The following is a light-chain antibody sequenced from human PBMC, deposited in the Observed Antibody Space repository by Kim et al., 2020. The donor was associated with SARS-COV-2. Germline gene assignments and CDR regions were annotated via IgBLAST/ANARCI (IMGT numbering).Light chain of an antibody. Sequence: VTISCTGSSSNIGAFDVHWYQQLPGAAPKLLIYGDNNRPSGVPDRFSGSKSGTSASLAITGLQAEDEADYYCQSYDSTLSGSQLVFGGGTKLTVL. CDR2: GDN. V-gene: IGLV1-40*01. J-gene: IGLJ3*02. CDR1: SSNIGAFD. CDR3: QSYDSTLSGSQLV.